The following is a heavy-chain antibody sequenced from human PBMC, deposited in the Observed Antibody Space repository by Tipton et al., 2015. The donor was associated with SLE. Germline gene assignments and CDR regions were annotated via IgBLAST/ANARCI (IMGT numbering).Heavy chain of an antibody. Sequence: TLSLTCTVSGGSISSHHWSWIRQPPGKGLEWIGYIYYSGSTNYNPSLKSRVTISVDTSKNQFSLKLSSVTAAYTAVYYCAWDPNLDAFDIWGQGTMVTVSS. D-gene: IGHD5-24*01. CDR1: GGSISSHH. CDR2: IYYSGST. J-gene: IGHJ3*02. V-gene: IGHV4-59*11. CDR3: AWDPNLDAFDI.